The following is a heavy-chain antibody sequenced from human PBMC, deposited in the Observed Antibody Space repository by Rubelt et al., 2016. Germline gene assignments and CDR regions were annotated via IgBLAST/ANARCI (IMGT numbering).Heavy chain of an antibody. V-gene: IGHV3-23*03. CDR2: IYTTGYT. Sequence: EVQLVESGGGLVQPGGSLRLSCAASGFTFSSNGMDWVRQGPGKGLEWVSIIYTTGYTYYADSVKGRFTVSRDNSRNTLYLQMNSLRAEDTAVYYCAKDFLCDYWGQGALVTVSS. J-gene: IGHJ4*02. CDR3: AKDFLCDY. CDR1: GFTFSSNG.